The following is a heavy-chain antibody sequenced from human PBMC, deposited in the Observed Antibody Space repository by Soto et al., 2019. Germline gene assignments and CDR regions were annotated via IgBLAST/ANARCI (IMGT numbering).Heavy chain of an antibody. CDR2: ISGSGGST. Sequence: EVQLLESGGGLVQPGGSLRLSCAASGFTFXSYAMSWVRQAPGKGLQWVSSISGSGGSTYYADSVKGRFTISRDNSKNTLFLQMNSLRDEDTAVYYCAKDLGYTSSWLHGMDVWGQGTTVTVSS. V-gene: IGHV3-23*01. CDR1: GFTFXSYA. J-gene: IGHJ6*02. CDR3: AKDLGYTSSWLHGMDV. D-gene: IGHD6-13*01.